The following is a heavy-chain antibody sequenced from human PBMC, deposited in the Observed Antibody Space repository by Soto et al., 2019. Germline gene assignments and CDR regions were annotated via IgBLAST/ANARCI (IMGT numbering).Heavy chain of an antibody. CDR1: SGSISSSNW. D-gene: IGHD2-15*01. Sequence: QVQLQESCPGLVKPSGTLSLTCAVSSGSISSSNWWSWVRQPPGKGLEWIGEIYHSGSTNYNPSLKSRVTTSVDKAKNQFFLKRSTVTAAETGVYYCAREGQGYCSGGSCHLTAYYFDYWGQGTLVTVSS. J-gene: IGHJ4*02. CDR3: AREGQGYCSGGSCHLTAYYFDY. V-gene: IGHV4-4*02. CDR2: IYHSGST.